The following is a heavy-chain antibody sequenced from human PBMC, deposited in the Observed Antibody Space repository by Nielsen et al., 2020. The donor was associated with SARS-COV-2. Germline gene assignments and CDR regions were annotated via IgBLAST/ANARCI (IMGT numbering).Heavy chain of an antibody. D-gene: IGHD6-19*01. V-gene: IGHV3-9*01. CDR2: ISWNSGSI. Sequence: SLKISCAAAGFTFDDDARNWVRQAPGKGLEWVSGISWNSGSIGYADSVKGRFTISRDNAKNSLYLQMNSLRAEDTALYYCAKDIEQWLLVDGYRRFDPWGQGTLVTVSS. J-gene: IGHJ5*02. CDR3: AKDIEQWLLVDGYRRFDP. CDR1: GFTFDDDA.